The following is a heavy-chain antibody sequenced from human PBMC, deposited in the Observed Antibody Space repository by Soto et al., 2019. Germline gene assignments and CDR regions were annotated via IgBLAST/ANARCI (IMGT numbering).Heavy chain of an antibody. CDR3: EGLRTTIFGVAQHTGVDPWGQGTLVTVPQVRSLRSEDTAVYYCATGRALRPGAFDI. CDR2: IYYSGST. D-gene: IGHD3-3*01. J-gene: IGHJ3*02. V-gene: IGHV4-39*01. Sequence: PSETLSLTCTVSGGSISSSSYYWGWIRQPPGKGLEWIGSIYYSGSTYYNPSLKSRVTISVDTSKNQFSLKLSSVTAADTAVYYCEGLRTTIFGVAQHTGVDPWGQGTLVTVPQVRSLRSEDTAVYYCATGRALRPGAFDIWGQGTMVTVSS. CDR1: GGSISSSSYY.